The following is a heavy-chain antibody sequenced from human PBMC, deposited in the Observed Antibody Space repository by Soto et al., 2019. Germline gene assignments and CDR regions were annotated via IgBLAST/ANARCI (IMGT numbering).Heavy chain of an antibody. CDR1: GGTFSSYA. V-gene: IGHV1-69*06. Sequence: SVKVSCKASGGTFSSYAISWGRQAPGQGLEWMGGIIPIFGTPNYAQKFQGRVTITAGKSTSTAYMEVRSLRYEDTVVYYCARRWEPGGRTTPFAYWGQGTLVTVSS. J-gene: IGHJ4*02. D-gene: IGHD1-26*01. CDR2: IIPIFGTP. CDR3: ARRWEPGGRTTPFAY.